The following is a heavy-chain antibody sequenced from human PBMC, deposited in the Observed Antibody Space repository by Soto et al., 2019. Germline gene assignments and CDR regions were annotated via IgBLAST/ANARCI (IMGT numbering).Heavy chain of an antibody. Sequence: ASVKVSCKASGYTFTSYGIRWVRQAPGQGLERMGWISAYNGNTNYAQKLQGRVTMTTDTSTSTAYMELRSLRSDWKTVYYCARDLSGVYGWFLQTSDAFEIWGQGTMVTVSS. CDR2: ISAYNGNT. CDR1: GYTFTSYG. V-gene: IGHV1-18*04. J-gene: IGHJ3*02. D-gene: IGHD3-10*01. CDR3: ARDLSGVYGWFLQTSDAFEI.